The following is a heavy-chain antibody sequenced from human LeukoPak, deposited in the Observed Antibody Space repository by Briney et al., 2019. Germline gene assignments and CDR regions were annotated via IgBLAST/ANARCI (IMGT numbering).Heavy chain of an antibody. V-gene: IGHV4-31*03. J-gene: IGHJ4*02. CDR2: IYYSGST. D-gene: IGHD5-18*01. Sequence: SSETLSLTCTVSGGSISSGGYYWSWIRQHPGKGLEWIGYIYYSGSTYYNPSLESRVTISVDTSKNQFSLKLSSVTAADTAVYYCAREQRGYSYSQFDYGGQGTLVTVSA. CDR3: AREQRGYSYSQFDY. CDR1: GGSISSGGYY.